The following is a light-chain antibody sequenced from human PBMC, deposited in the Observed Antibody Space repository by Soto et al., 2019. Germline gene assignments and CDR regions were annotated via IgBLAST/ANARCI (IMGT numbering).Light chain of an antibody. V-gene: IGKV3-15*01. CDR3: QQYGSWPLT. Sequence: EIVMTQSPATLSVSPGERATLSCRASQSVSSNYLAWYQQKPGQAPRLLMFGISTRATGIPARFSGSGSGTEFTLTISSLQSEDCAVYYCQQYGSWPLTFGQGTRLEIK. J-gene: IGKJ5*01. CDR2: GIS. CDR1: QSVSSN.